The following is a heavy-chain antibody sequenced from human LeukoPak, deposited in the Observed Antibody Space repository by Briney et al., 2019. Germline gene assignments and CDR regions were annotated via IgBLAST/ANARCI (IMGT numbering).Heavy chain of an antibody. Sequence: GGSLRLSCSASGFTFSSYAMHWVRQAPGKGLEYVSAISSNGGSTYYADSVKGRFTISRDNSKNTPYLQMSSLRAEDTAVYYCVKGLGGSYLSGSLFDYWGQGTLVTVSS. V-gene: IGHV3-64D*06. J-gene: IGHJ4*02. D-gene: IGHD1-26*01. CDR2: ISSNGGST. CDR1: GFTFSSYA. CDR3: VKGLGGSYLSGSLFDY.